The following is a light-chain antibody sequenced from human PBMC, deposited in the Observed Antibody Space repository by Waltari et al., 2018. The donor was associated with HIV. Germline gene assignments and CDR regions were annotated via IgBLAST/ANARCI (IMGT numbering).Light chain of an antibody. Sequence: QSVSTQPPPVSAPSDQKVNLHFSGISSTIGNNYVSWYQQLPGTAPKLLIYDNNKRPSGIPDRFSGSKSGTSATLGITGLQTGDEADYYCGTWDSSLSAWVFGGGTKLTVL. CDR3: GTWDSSLSAWV. CDR1: SSTIGNNY. CDR2: DNN. V-gene: IGLV1-51*01. J-gene: IGLJ3*02.